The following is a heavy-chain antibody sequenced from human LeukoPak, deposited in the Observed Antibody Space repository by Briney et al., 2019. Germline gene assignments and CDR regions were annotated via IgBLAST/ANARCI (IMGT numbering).Heavy chain of an antibody. Sequence: GGSLRLSCAVSGFTISNAWMSWVRQSPGKGLEWVGRIRSNTDGGTTDHTAPVKGRFTISRDDSKNTVYLQMNSLKTEDTAVYYRTTGPERHPYNFDYWGQGTLVTVSS. CDR1: GFTISNAW. D-gene: IGHD1-1*01. V-gene: IGHV3-15*01. CDR3: TTGPERHPYNFDY. J-gene: IGHJ4*02. CDR2: IRSNTDGGTT.